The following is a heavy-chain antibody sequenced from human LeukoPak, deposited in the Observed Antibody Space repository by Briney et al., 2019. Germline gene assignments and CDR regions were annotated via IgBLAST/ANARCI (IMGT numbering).Heavy chain of an antibody. V-gene: IGHV4-59*01. Sequence: PSETLSLTCTVSGGSISNYYWSWIRQPPGKGLEWIGYFYYSGSTNYNPSLKSRVTISVDTSKNQFSLELSSVTAADTAVYYCARAPHSYGSSWSHFDYWGQGTLVTVSS. J-gene: IGHJ4*02. D-gene: IGHD6-13*01. CDR2: FYYSGST. CDR1: GGSISNYY. CDR3: ARAPHSYGSSWSHFDY.